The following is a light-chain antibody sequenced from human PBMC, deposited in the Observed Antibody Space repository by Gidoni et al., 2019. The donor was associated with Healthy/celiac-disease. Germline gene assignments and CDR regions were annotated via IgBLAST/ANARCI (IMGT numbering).Light chain of an antibody. J-gene: IGKJ2*01. CDR3: QQSYSTPRYT. Sequence: IQMIQSPSSLSASVGDRVTITCRASQSSSSHLNWYQQKPGKAPKLLIYAASSLQSGVPSRFSGSGSGTDFSLTISSLQPEDFATYYCQQSYSTPRYTFGQGTKVEIK. V-gene: IGKV1-39*01. CDR1: QSSSSH. CDR2: AAS.